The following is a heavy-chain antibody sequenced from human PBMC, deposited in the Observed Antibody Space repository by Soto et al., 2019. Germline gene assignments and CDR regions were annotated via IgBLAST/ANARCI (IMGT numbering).Heavy chain of an antibody. CDR1: GFSLSTSGVG. CDR2: IYWDDDK. V-gene: IGHV2-5*02. J-gene: IGHJ4*02. D-gene: IGHD3-16*02. Sequence: QITLKESGPTLVNPTQTLTLTCTFAGFSLSTSGVGVGWIRQPPGKALEWLALIYWDDDKRYSPSLKSRLTITKDTSKNQVVLTMTNMDPVDTATYHCAHRQGITFGGVIVIEYYFDYWGQGTLVTVSS. CDR3: AHRQGITFGGVIVIEYYFDY.